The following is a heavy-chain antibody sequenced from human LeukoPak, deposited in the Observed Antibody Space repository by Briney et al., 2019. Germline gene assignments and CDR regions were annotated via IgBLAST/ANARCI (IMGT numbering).Heavy chain of an antibody. CDR1: GYPFVNNW. V-gene: IGHV3-7*04. Sequence: PGGSLRLSCEACGYPFVNNWMTWVRQAPGKGLEWVATIKQDGRETYYVDSVKGRFSISRDNARDSMYLQMNILRADEKAVSYSTRPRYCAICVCHIGGGLDVWGPGTTVTVSS. D-gene: IGHD2-8*01. CDR3: TRPRYCAICVCHIGGGLDV. J-gene: IGHJ6*02. CDR2: IKQDGRET.